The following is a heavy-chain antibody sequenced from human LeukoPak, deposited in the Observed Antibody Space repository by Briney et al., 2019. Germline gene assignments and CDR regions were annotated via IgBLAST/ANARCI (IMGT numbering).Heavy chain of an antibody. V-gene: IGHV1-2*04. Sequence: ASVKVSCKASGYTFTGYYMHWVRQAPGQGLEWMGWINPNSGGTNYAQKFQGWVTMTRDMSISTAYMELSRLRSDDTAVYYCARGEGYYDSSGHDYWGQGTLVTVSS. CDR2: INPNSGGT. D-gene: IGHD3-22*01. J-gene: IGHJ4*02. CDR1: GYTFTGYY. CDR3: ARGEGYYDSSGHDY.